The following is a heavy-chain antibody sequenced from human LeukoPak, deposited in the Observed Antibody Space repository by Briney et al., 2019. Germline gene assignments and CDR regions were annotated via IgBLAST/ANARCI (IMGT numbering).Heavy chain of an antibody. CDR2: INPRGNT. CDR3: ARRSGSYSL. J-gene: IGHJ4*02. Sequence: SETLSLTCAFYGGSFSGYYWSWVRQPPGKGLEWIGDINPRGNTYYNPSLKTRVTISVDMSKNHFSLKVSSVTAADTAVYYCARRSGSYSLWGQGTLVTVSS. CDR1: GGSFSGYY. V-gene: IGHV4-34*01. D-gene: IGHD3-10*01.